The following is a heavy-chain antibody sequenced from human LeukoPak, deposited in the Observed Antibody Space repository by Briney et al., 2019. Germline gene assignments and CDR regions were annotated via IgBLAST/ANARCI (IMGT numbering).Heavy chain of an antibody. J-gene: IGHJ4*02. Sequence: GGSLRLSCEASGFTFSNYAMSWVRQAPGKGLEWVSAISGSGISTYYADSVKGRFTISRDNSKNTLYLQMNSLRAEDTAVYYCAKEEWLFWSTYFDYWGQGTLVTVSS. CDR3: AKEEWLFWSTYFDY. V-gene: IGHV3-23*01. D-gene: IGHD3-3*01. CDR2: ISGSGIST. CDR1: GFTFSNYA.